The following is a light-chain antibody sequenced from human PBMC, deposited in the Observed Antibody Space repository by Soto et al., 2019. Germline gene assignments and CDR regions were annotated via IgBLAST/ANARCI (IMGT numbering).Light chain of an antibody. CDR1: QDIRGA. CDR2: DVS. J-gene: IGKJ5*01. V-gene: IGKV1-13*02. CDR3: QQSNSYPIT. Sequence: AIPLTQSPSSLSASVGDRVTITCRASQDIRGALAWYQQKPGKAPKILIYDVSTLESGVPSRFSGSSSGTDFTLTISSLLPVDCATYYCQQSNSYPITFGQGTPLEIK.